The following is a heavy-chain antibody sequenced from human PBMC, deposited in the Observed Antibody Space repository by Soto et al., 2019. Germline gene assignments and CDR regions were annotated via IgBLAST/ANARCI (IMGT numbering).Heavy chain of an antibody. CDR1: GGTFSSYA. Sequence: SVKVSCKASGGTFSSYAISWVRQAPGQGLEWMGGITPVFGTANYAQKFQGRVAVTADESTSTAYMELSSLRSEDTAVYFCASSRTTVFGVTQIATYNYYAVDVWGQGTTVTVSS. J-gene: IGHJ6*02. V-gene: IGHV1-69*13. CDR2: ITPVFGTA. D-gene: IGHD3-3*01. CDR3: ASSRTTVFGVTQIATYNYYAVDV.